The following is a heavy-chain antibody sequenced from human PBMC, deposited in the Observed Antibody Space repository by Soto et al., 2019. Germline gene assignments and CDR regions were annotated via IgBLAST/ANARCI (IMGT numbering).Heavy chain of an antibody. D-gene: IGHD1-20*01. CDR3: AREYNAWPLASGLDV. V-gene: IGHV3-21*01. CDR2: ISSRSDI. Sequence: GGSLILSCVGSGFTFSTYSINWVRQAPGKGLEWVSSISSRSDIYYADSVKGRFTISRDNAKNSVSLQMNSLRAEDTAVYYCAREYNAWPLASGLDVWGQGTTVTVSS. CDR1: GFTFSTYS. J-gene: IGHJ6*02.